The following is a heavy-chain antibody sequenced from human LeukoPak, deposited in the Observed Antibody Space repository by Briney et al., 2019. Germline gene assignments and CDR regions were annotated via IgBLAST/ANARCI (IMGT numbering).Heavy chain of an antibody. J-gene: IGHJ4*02. D-gene: IGHD1-26*01. Sequence: GGSLRLSCAASGFTFNTYAMTWVRLAPGKGLEWVSATSASGRSTYYADSVKGRFTISRDNSKNTLYLQMNSLRAEDTAVYYCARDLSGSLYYFDYWGQGTLVTVSS. CDR1: GFTFNTYA. CDR3: ARDLSGSLYYFDY. V-gene: IGHV3-23*01. CDR2: TSASGRST.